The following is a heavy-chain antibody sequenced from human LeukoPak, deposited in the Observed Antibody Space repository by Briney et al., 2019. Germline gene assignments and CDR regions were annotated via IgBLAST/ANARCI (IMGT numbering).Heavy chain of an antibody. CDR3: ARASHDYGDYSHFDY. D-gene: IGHD4-17*01. CDR2: INYSGTT. J-gene: IGHJ4*02. CDR1: GGSIISSNYY. Sequence: SETLSLTCTVSGGSIISSNYYWDWIRQPPGKGLEWIGTINYSGTTYYNPSLKTRVTISVDTSKNQFSLKLSSVTAADTAVYYCARASHDYGDYSHFDYWGQGTLVTVSS. V-gene: IGHV4-39*07.